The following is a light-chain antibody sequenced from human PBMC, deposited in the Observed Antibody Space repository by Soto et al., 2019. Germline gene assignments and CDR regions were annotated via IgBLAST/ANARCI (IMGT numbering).Light chain of an antibody. CDR2: EVS. CDR1: SSDVGGYNY. V-gene: IGLV2-8*01. CDR3: SSYAGSSVV. J-gene: IGLJ2*01. Sequence: QSALTQPPSASGSPGQSVTISCTGTSSDVGGYNYVSWYQQHPGKAPKLMIYEVSKRHSGVPDRFSGSKSGNTASLTVSGLQAEDEADYYCSSYAGSSVVFGGGTKVTVL.